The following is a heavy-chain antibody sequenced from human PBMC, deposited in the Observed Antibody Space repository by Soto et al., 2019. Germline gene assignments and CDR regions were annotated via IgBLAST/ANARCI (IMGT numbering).Heavy chain of an antibody. CDR1: GGTFSSYT. CDR2: IIPILGIA. V-gene: IGHV1-69*04. CDR3: ARELGYCSSTSCWYNWFDP. D-gene: IGHD2-2*01. J-gene: IGHJ5*02. Sequence: GASVKVSCKASGGTFSSYTISWVRQAPGQGLEWMGRIIPILGIANYAQKFQGRVTITADKSTSTAYMELSSLRSEDTAVYYCARELGYCSSTSCWYNWFDPWGQGTLVTVSS.